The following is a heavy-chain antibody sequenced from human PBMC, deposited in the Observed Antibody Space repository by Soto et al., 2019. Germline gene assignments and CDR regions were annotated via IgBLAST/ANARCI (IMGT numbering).Heavy chain of an antibody. CDR2: IYYSGST. CDR3: ARHARITMVRGVGSPY. J-gene: IGHJ4*02. V-gene: IGHV4-39*01. D-gene: IGHD3-10*01. Sequence: SETLSLTCTVSGGSISSSSYYWGWIRQPPGKGLEWIGSIYYSGSTYYNPSLKSRFTISVDTSKNQFSLKLSSVTAADTAVYYCARHARITMVRGVGSPYWGQGTLVTVSS. CDR1: GGSISSSSYY.